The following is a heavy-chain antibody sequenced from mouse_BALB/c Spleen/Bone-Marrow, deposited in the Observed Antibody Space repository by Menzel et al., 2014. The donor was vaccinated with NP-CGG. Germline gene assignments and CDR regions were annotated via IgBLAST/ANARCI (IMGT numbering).Heavy chain of an antibody. CDR3: ARDDYYAMDY. CDR2: IRNKANGYTT. Sequence: EEKLVESGGGLVQPGGSLRLSCATSGFTFTDYYMSWVRQPPGRALEGLGFIRNKANGYTTEYSASVKGRFTISRDNSQSTLYLQMNTLRAEDSATYYCARDDYYAMDYWGQGTSVTVSS. CDR1: GFTFTDYY. V-gene: IGHV7-3*02. J-gene: IGHJ4*01.